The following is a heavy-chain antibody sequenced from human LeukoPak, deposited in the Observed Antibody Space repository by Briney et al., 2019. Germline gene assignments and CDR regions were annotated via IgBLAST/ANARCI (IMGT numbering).Heavy chain of an antibody. CDR2: ISGSSSTI. D-gene: IGHD3-10*01. J-gene: IGHJ2*01. Sequence: GGSLRPSCAASGFTFSSYSMNWVRQAPGKGLEWGSYISGSSSTIYYADSVKGRFTISRDNGKNTLYLLMNSLRAEDTAVYYCAREKGSTSGWYFDLWGRGTLVTVSS. CDR1: GFTFSSYS. CDR3: AREKGSTSGWYFDL. V-gene: IGHV3-48*01.